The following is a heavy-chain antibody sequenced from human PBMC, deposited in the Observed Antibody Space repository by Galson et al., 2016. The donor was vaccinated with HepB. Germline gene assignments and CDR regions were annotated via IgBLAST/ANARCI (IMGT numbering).Heavy chain of an antibody. D-gene: IGHD2/OR15-2a*01. CDR2: INSDGSST. CDR1: GLTFSSYW. V-gene: IGHV3-74*01. Sequence: LRLSCAASGLTFSSYWMHWVRQAPGKGLVWVSRINSDGSSTSYADSVKGRFTISRDNAKNTLYLQMNSLRAEDTAVYYCAVINIATSPNFDFWGQGTLVTVSS. CDR3: AVINIATSPNFDF. J-gene: IGHJ4*02.